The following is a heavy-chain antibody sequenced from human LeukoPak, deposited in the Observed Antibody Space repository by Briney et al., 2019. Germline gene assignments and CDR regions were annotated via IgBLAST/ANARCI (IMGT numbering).Heavy chain of an antibody. D-gene: IGHD5-12*01. CDR3: ATHRRSGSGGSENAFEI. CDR2: IYHSGST. Sequence: SQTLSLTCAVSGGSISRGGYSWSWIRQPPGKGLEWIGYIYHSGSTYYNPSLKSRVTISVDRSKNQFSLKLSSVTAADTAIYYCATHRRSGSGGSENAFEIWGQGTMVTVSS. V-gene: IGHV4-30-2*01. CDR1: GGSISRGGYS. J-gene: IGHJ3*02.